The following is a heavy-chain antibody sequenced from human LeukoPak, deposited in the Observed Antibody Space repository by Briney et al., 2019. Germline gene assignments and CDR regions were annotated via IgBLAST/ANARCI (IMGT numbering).Heavy chain of an antibody. J-gene: IGHJ4*02. V-gene: IGHV3-7*01. CDR1: GFTFRTYW. CDR3: ASSWFHDH. CDR2: IKQDGSEK. D-gene: IGHD6-13*01. Sequence: GGSLRLSCAASGFTFRTYWMSWVRQAPGKGLEWVANIKQDGSEKYYVDSVKGRFTISRDNAKNSLYLQMNSLRAEDTAVYYCASSWFHDHWGQGTLVTVSS.